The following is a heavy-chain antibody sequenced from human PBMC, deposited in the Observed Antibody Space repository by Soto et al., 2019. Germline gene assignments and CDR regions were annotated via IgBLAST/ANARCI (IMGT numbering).Heavy chain of an antibody. CDR2: ISGSGDST. CDR3: ARGSGYYYYYMDV. J-gene: IGHJ6*03. V-gene: IGHV3-23*01. D-gene: IGHD6-25*01. CDR1: GFTFSSYA. Sequence: GGSLRLSCAASGFTFSSYAMSWVRQAPGKGLEWVSAISGSGDSTYYADSVKGRFSISRDNSKNTLYLQMNSLRDEDTAVYYCARGSGYYYYYMDVWGKGTTVTVSS.